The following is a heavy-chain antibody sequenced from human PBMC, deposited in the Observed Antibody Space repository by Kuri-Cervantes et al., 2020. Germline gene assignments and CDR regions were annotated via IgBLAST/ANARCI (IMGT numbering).Heavy chain of an antibody. V-gene: IGHV1-46*01. Sequence: ASVKVSCKASGYTFTSYYMHWVRQAPGQGLEWMGIINPSGGSTSYAQKFQGRVTMTRDTSTSTVYMELSSLRSDDTAVYYCARARYCSSTSCYHTGVGMDVWGQGTTVTVSS. J-gene: IGHJ6*02. CDR3: ARARYCSSTSCYHTGVGMDV. CDR2: INPSGGST. CDR1: GYTFTSYY. D-gene: IGHD2-2*01.